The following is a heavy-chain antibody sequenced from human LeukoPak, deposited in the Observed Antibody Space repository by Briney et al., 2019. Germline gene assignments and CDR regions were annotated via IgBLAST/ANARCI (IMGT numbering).Heavy chain of an antibody. Sequence: SQTLSLTCAISGDSVSSNSAAWNWIRQSPSRGLEWLGRTYYRSKWYNDYAVSVKSRITINPDTSKNQFSLQLNSVTPEDTAVYYCARGRYCSGGSCPRGRYYYGMDVWGQGTTVTVSS. CDR2: TYYRSKWYN. CDR1: GDSVSSNSAA. V-gene: IGHV6-1*01. CDR3: ARGRYCSGGSCPRGRYYYGMDV. J-gene: IGHJ6*02. D-gene: IGHD2-15*01.